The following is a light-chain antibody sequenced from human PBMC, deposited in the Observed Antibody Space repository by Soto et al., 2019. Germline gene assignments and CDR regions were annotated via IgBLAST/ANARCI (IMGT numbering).Light chain of an antibody. CDR3: QQYGMSPWT. CDR2: GVS. V-gene: IGKV3-20*01. Sequence: EIVLTQSPGTLSLSPGERATLSCRATQSVSSDYLAWYQQKPGQAPRLLIYGVSSRAPGIPDRFSGSGSGTDFTLTISRLEPEDFAVYFCQQYGMSPWTFGQGTKVEIK. J-gene: IGKJ1*01. CDR1: QSVSSDY.